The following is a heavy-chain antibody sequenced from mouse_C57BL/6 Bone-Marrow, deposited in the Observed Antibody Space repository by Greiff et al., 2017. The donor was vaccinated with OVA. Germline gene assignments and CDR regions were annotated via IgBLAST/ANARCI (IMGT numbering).Heavy chain of an antibody. D-gene: IGHD2-4*01. CDR1: GYSFTDYN. CDR3: ARCEIYYDYDEFAY. J-gene: IGHJ3*01. V-gene: IGHV1-39*01. CDR2: INPNYGTT. Sequence: EVKLQESGPELVKPGASVKISCKASGYSFTDYNMNWVKQSNGKSLEWIGVINPNYGTTSYNQKFKGKATLTVDQSSSTAYMQLNSLKSEDSAVYYCARCEIYYDYDEFAYWGQGTLVTVSA.